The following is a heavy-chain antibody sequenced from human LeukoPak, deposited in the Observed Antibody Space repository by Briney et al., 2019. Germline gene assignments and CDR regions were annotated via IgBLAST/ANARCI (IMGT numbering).Heavy chain of an antibody. CDR1: GYTFSNYA. CDR3: AKAYDFLTGDTSADY. CDR2: ISAGGGSS. Sequence: GGSLRLSCVASGYTFSNYAISWVRQAPGKGLEWVSTISAGGGSSYYADSVKGRFTISRDNSKSSLYLQMNSLRAEDTSVYYCAKAYDFLTGDTSADYWGQGTLVTVSS. V-gene: IGHV3-23*01. D-gene: IGHD3-9*01. J-gene: IGHJ4*02.